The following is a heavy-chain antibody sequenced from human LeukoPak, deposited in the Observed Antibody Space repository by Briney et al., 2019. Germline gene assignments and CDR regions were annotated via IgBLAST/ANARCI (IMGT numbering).Heavy chain of an antibody. V-gene: IGHV3-21*01. J-gene: IGHJ6*03. Sequence: WGSLRLPCAGSGFPFSSYSMSWVRQAPGKGLEGGSSISSSSSYIYYADSVKGRFTISRDNAKNSLYLQMNSLRAEDTAVYYCARANDNYYYYYMDVWGKGTTVTISS. CDR1: GFPFSSYS. CDR3: ARANDNYYYYYMDV. CDR2: ISSSSSYI. D-gene: IGHD3-9*01.